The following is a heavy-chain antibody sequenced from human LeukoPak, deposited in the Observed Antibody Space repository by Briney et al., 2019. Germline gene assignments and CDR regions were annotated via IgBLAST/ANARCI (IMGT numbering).Heavy chain of an antibody. D-gene: IGHD3-16*02. Sequence: SETLSLTCAVSGGSISSGGYSWSWIRQPPGKGLEWIGYIYHSGSTYYNPSLKSRVTISVDRSKNQFSLKLSSVTAADTAVYYCASTFGGVIVAWGQGTLVTVSS. V-gene: IGHV4-30-2*01. CDR3: ASTFGGVIVA. CDR1: GGSISSGGYS. CDR2: IYHSGST. J-gene: IGHJ5*02.